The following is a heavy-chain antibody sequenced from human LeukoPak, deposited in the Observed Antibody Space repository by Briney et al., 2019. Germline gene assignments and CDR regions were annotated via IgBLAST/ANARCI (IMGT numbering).Heavy chain of an antibody. D-gene: IGHD6-13*01. CDR3: ARESAAGTCDY. Sequence: PGGSLRLSCAASGFTFSSYDMHWVRQAPGKGLEWVAVLWYDGNNRYYADSVKGRFTISRDNSKNTLYLQMNSLRAEDTAVYYSARESAAGTCDYWGQGTLVTVSS. CDR1: GFTFSSYD. V-gene: IGHV3-33*01. J-gene: IGHJ4*02. CDR2: LWYDGNNR.